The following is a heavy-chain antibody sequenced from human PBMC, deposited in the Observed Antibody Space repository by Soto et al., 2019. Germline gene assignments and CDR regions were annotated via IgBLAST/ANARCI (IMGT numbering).Heavy chain of an antibody. Sequence: QVHLVQSGAEVKNPGASVKVSCKGSGYDFTTYGITWVRQAPGQGLEWMAWISAHNGNTNYAPNRKGRVTVTRDTSTSTAYIELRSLRSDDTAVYYCARGRYGDYWGQGALVTVSS. D-gene: IGHD1-1*01. CDR3: ARGRYGDY. CDR1: GYDFTTYG. J-gene: IGHJ4*02. V-gene: IGHV1-18*01. CDR2: ISAHNGNT.